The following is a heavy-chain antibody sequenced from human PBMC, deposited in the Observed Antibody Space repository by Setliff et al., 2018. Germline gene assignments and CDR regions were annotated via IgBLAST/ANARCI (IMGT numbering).Heavy chain of an antibody. D-gene: IGHD6-19*01. CDR2: IYIGGSA. J-gene: IGHJ6*03. CDR3: AREQWLDPPGYYYMDV. V-gene: IGHV4-4*07. Sequence: SETLSLTCTVSGGSISSFYWSWIRQPAGKGLEWIGHIYIGGSANYNPSLKSRVTISIDTSKNQFSLKLNSVTAADMAVYYCAREQWLDPPGYYYMDVWAKGTTVTVSS. CDR1: GGSISSFY.